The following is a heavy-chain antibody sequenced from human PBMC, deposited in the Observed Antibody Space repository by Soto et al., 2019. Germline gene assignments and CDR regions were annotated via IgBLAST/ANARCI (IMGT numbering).Heavy chain of an antibody. D-gene: IGHD3-22*01. Sequence: PGRSLRLSCAASGFTFSSYAMSWVRQAPGKGLEWVSAISGSGGSTYYADSVKGRFTISRDNSKNTLYLQMNSLRAEDTAVYYCAKDSLHYYDSSGYYYGNYGMDVWGPGTTVTVS. V-gene: IGHV3-23*01. CDR2: ISGSGGST. J-gene: IGHJ6*02. CDR3: AKDSLHYYDSSGYYYGNYGMDV. CDR1: GFTFSSYA.